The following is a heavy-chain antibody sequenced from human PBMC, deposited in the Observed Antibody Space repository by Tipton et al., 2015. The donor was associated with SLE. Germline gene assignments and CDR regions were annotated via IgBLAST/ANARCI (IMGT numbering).Heavy chain of an antibody. J-gene: IGHJ3*01. CDR1: GGSITDFY. CDR2: MFYIGNS. Sequence: TLSLTCSVSGGSITDFYWSWLRKPPGKGLQWIGFMFYIGNSEYNPSLKSRVTISVDTSRNQFSLKLTSVTAADTAVYYCARHFGWSFDVWGQGTMVTVSS. D-gene: IGHD2-15*01. V-gene: IGHV4-59*08. CDR3: ARHFGWSFDV.